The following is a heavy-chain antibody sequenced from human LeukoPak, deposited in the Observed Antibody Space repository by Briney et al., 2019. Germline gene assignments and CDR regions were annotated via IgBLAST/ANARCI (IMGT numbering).Heavy chain of an antibody. J-gene: IGHJ3*02. CDR1: GGSFSGYY. V-gene: IGHV4-34*01. CDR3: ARVRQRLLDAFDI. CDR2: INHSGST. D-gene: IGHD6-6*01. Sequence: PSETLSLTCAVYGGSFSGYYWSWIRQPPGKGLEWIGEINHSGSTNYNPSLKSRVTISVDTSKNQFSLKLSSVTAADTAVYYCARVRQRLLDAFDIWGQGTLVTVSS.